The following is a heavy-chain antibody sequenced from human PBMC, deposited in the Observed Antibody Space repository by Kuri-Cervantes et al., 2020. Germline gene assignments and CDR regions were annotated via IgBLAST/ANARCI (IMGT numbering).Heavy chain of an antibody. V-gene: IGHV4-59*01. CDR2: IYYSGST. D-gene: IGHD3-22*01. Sequence: ESLKISCAVYGGSFSGYYWSWIRQPPGKGLEWIGYIYYSGSTNYNPSLKSRVTISVDTSKNQFSLQLSSVTAADTAVYYCARSNSRGHYYDRSGYYGNWFDPWGQGTLVTVSS. CDR3: ARSNSRGHYYDRSGYYGNWFDP. J-gene: IGHJ5*02. CDR1: GGSFSGYY.